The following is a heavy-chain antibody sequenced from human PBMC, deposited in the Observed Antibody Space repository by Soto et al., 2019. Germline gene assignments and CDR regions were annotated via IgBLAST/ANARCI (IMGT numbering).Heavy chain of an antibody. D-gene: IGHD6-19*01. CDR1: GGTFSSYA. J-gene: IGHJ5*02. Sequence: QVQLVQSGAEVKKPGSSVKVSCKASGGTFSSYAISWVRQAPGQGLEWMGGIIPICGTANYAQKFQGRVTITADESTSTAYMELSSLRSEDTAVYYCARAGIAVAGRDGYWFDPWGQGTLVTVSS. CDR3: ARAGIAVAGRDGYWFDP. CDR2: IIPICGTA. V-gene: IGHV1-69*01.